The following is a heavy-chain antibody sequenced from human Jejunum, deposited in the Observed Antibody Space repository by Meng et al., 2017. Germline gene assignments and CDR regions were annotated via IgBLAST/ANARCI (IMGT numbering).Heavy chain of an antibody. D-gene: IGHD1-26*01. V-gene: IGHV3-53*05. CDR1: GFTVSSNY. CDR2: IYTGGST. CDR3: ARDLGSGCCAFDM. Sequence: GESLKISCAASGFTVSSNYMSWVRPAPGKGLEWVSIIYTGGSTYYADSVKGRFTISRDFSENTLYLQMNSLRAEDTAVYYCARDLGSGCCAFDMWGQGTMVTVSS. J-gene: IGHJ3*02.